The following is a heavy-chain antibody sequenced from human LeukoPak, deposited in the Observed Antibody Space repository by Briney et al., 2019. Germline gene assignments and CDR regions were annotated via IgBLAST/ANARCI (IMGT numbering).Heavy chain of an antibody. CDR1: GGSFSGYY. CDR3: ARYAAPGYYFDY. CDR2: INHSGST. D-gene: IGHD6-25*01. Sequence: SETLSLTCAVYGGSFSGYYWSWIRQPPGKGLEWIGEINHSGSTNYNPSLKSRVTISVDTSKNQFSLKLSSVTAADTALYYCARYAAPGYYFDYWGQGVVVIVSS. J-gene: IGHJ4*02. V-gene: IGHV4-34*01.